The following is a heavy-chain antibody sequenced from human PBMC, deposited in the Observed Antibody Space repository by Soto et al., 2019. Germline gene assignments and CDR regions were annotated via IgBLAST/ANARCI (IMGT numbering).Heavy chain of an antibody. V-gene: IGHV1-69*13. CDR2: IIPIFGTA. CDR1: GGTFSSYA. Sequence: SVKVSCKASGGTFSSYAISWVRQARGQGLEWMGGIIPIFGTANYAQKFQGRVTITADESTSTAYMELSSLRAEDTAVYYCARPGRDSSGWYLYYYYYGMDVWGQGTTVTVSS. D-gene: IGHD6-19*01. J-gene: IGHJ6*02. CDR3: ARPGRDSSGWYLYYYYYGMDV.